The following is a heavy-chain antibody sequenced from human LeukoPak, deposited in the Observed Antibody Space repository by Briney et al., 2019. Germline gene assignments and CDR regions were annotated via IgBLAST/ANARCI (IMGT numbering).Heavy chain of an antibody. CDR1: GDTFTDYY. V-gene: IGHV1-69-2*01. Sequence: ASVKLSCKASGDTFTDYYMHWVQQAPGKGLEWMGRVDPEDGETIYAEKFQGRVTITADTSTDTAYMELSSLRSEDTAVYYCATDPPYYDYVWGSYPFWGQGTMVTVSS. J-gene: IGHJ3*01. D-gene: IGHD3-16*02. CDR3: ATDPPYYDYVWGSYPF. CDR2: VDPEDGET.